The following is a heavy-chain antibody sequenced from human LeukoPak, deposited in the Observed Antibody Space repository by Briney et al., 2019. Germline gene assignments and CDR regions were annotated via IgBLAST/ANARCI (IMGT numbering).Heavy chain of an antibody. J-gene: IGHJ6*02. CDR3: ARDSHYDILTGTNYGMDV. V-gene: IGHV4-31*03. CDR2: IYYSGST. Sequence: PSETLPLTCTVSGGSISSGGYYWSWIRQHPGKGLEWIGYIYYSGSTYYNPSLKSRVTISVDTSKNQFSLKLSSVTAADTAVYYCARDSHYDILTGTNYGMDVWGQGTTVTVSS. CDR1: GGSISSGGYY. D-gene: IGHD3-9*01.